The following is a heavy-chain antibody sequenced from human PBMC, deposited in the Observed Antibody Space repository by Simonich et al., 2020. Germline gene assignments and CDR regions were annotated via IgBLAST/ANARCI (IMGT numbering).Heavy chain of an antibody. J-gene: IGHJ4*02. D-gene: IGHD4-17*01. CDR2: IRISGSTI. Sequence: EVQLVESGGGLVQPGGSLRLSCAASGFTFSSYEMNWVRQAPGKGVGWVSYIRISGSTIYYADSVKGRFTISRDNAKNSLYLQMNSLRAEDTAVYYCARHYYGDYYFDYWGQGTLVTVSS. CDR3: ARHYYGDYYFDY. V-gene: IGHV3-48*03. CDR1: GFTFSSYE.